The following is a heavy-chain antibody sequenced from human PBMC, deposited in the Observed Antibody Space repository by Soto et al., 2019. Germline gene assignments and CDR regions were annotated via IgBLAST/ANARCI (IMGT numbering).Heavy chain of an antibody. CDR1: DDSINSDKYY. V-gene: IGHV4-39*01. CDR3: ARLEGLATISYYFDF. J-gene: IGHJ4*02. Sequence: PSETLSLTCSVSDDSINSDKYYWGWIRQPPGKGLEWIGSFYYLGNAYYNPSLQTRVTLSLDNSKSQFSLKLNSVTAADSAVYFCARLEGLATISYYFDFWGPGALVTVSS. D-gene: IGHD3-9*01. CDR2: FYYLGNA.